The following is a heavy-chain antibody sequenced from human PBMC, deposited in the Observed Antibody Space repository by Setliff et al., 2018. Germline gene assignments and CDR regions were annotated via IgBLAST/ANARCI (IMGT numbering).Heavy chain of an antibody. CDR3: TTAHYTGNSRALDF. CDR2: IKSEIAGGTT. V-gene: IGHV3-15*01. J-gene: IGHJ4*02. CDR1: GFTFSEEW. D-gene: IGHD1-26*01. Sequence: GGSLRLSCAASGFTFSEEWMSWVRQAPGKGLEWIGRIKSEIAGGTTDYGAPVKGRFAISRDDSKNTLLLQMNNLKTEDTALYYCTTAHYTGNSRALDFWGPGTLVTVSS.